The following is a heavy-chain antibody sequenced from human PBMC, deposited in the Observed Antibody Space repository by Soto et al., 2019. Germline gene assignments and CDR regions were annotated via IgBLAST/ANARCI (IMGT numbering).Heavy chain of an antibody. J-gene: IGHJ4*02. CDR1: GFTFSSYA. V-gene: IGHV3-30-3*01. Sequence: QVQLVESGGGVVQPGRSLRLSCAASGFTFSSYAMHWVRQAPGKGLVWVAVISYDGSNKYYADSVKGRFTISRDNSKHTLYLQMNSLRAADTAVYYCARDSIEVNFDYWGQGTLDTVSS. CDR2: ISYDGSNK. CDR3: ARDSIEVNFDY. D-gene: IGHD2-21*01.